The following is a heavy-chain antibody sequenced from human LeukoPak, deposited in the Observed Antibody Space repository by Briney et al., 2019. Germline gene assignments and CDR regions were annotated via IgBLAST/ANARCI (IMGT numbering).Heavy chain of an antibody. CDR3: ARATYYYDSSGDRGWFDP. CDR1: GYTFTGYY. CDR2: INPNSGGT. Sequence: ASVKVSCKASGYTFTGYYMHWVRQAPGQGLEWMGRINPNSGGTNYAQTFQGRVTMTRDTSISTAYMELSRLRSDDTAVYYCARATYYYDSSGDRGWFDPWGQGTLVTVSS. V-gene: IGHV1-2*06. D-gene: IGHD3-22*01. J-gene: IGHJ5*02.